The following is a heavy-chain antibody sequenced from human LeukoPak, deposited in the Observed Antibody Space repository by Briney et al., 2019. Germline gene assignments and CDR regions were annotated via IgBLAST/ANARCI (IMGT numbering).Heavy chain of an antibody. CDR2: IYTSGST. CDR3: ARVATAFIFSSTSGPPEFWFDP. D-gene: IGHD2-2*01. J-gene: IGHJ5*02. Sequence: SETLSLTWTVSGGSISSYYWSWIRQPAGKGLEWIGRIYTSGSTNYNPSLKSRVTMSVETSKNQSSLEPRSVTAAATVEYYWARVATAFIFSSTSGPPEFWFDPWGQGTLVTVSS. CDR1: GGSISSYY. V-gene: IGHV4-4*07.